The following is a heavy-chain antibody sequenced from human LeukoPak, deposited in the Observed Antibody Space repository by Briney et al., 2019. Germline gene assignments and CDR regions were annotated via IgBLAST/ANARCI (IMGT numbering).Heavy chain of an antibody. J-gene: IGHJ4*02. CDR2: INHSGST. Sequence: SETLSLTCAVYGGSFSGYYWSWIRQPPGKGLEWIGEINHSGSTNYNPSLKSRVTISVDRSKNQFSLKLSSLTAADTAVYYCARGGIAAAGSFDYWGQGTLVTVSS. V-gene: IGHV4-34*01. CDR3: ARGGIAAAGSFDY. D-gene: IGHD6-13*01. CDR1: GGSFSGYY.